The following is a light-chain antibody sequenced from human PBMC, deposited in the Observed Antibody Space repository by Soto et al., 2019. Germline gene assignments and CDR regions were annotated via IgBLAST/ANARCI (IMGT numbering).Light chain of an antibody. Sequence: DIVMTQSPDSLAVSLGERATINCKSSQSVLYSSNKKNYLAWYQQKSGQSPKVLIDWASTRESGVPDRFSGSGSGTDFTLNISSLQADDAAVYYCQQSYSTPRTFGQGTKVEIK. CDR2: WAS. CDR3: QQSYSTPRT. J-gene: IGKJ1*01. CDR1: QSVLYSSNKKNY. V-gene: IGKV4-1*01.